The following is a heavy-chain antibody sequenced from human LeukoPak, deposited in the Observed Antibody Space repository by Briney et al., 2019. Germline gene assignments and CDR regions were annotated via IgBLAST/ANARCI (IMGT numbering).Heavy chain of an antibody. D-gene: IGHD3-10*01. V-gene: IGHV3-30*18. Sequence: PGGSLRLSCAASGVTLSPYGMHWVRQGPGKGLEWVAVISYEGGTQHYADSVKGRFIISRDNPRNTLYLQMNILRTEDTAVYYCAKEGTPQVSTWYDLWGQGTQVIVSS. J-gene: IGHJ5*02. CDR1: GVTLSPYG. CDR3: AKEGTPQVSTWYDL. CDR2: ISYEGGTQ.